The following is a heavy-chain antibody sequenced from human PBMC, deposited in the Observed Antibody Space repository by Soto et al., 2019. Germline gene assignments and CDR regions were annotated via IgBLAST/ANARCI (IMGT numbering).Heavy chain of an antibody. V-gene: IGHV3-64*01. CDR3: ARNLYSSYGMDV. J-gene: IGHJ6*02. D-gene: IGHD6-19*01. Sequence: EVQLVESGGGLVQPGGSLRLSCAASGFTFSSYAMHWVRQAPGKGLEYVSAISSNGCSTYYANSVKGRFTISRDNSKNTLYLQMGSLRAEDMAVYYCARNLYSSYGMDVWGQGTTVTVSS. CDR2: ISSNGCST. CDR1: GFTFSSYA.